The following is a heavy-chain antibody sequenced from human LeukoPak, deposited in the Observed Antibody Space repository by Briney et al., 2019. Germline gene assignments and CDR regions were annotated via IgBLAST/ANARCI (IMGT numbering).Heavy chain of an antibody. CDR3: ARVVPIAAAGRYNWFDP. CDR1: GYTFTNYG. J-gene: IGHJ5*02. Sequence: ASVKVSCKASGYTFTNYGISWVRQAPGQGLEWMGRISAYNGNTNYAQKLQGRVTMTTDTSTSTAYMELRSLRSGDTAAYYCARVVPIAAAGRYNWFDPWGQGTLVTVSS. V-gene: IGHV1-18*01. CDR2: ISAYNGNT. D-gene: IGHD6-13*01.